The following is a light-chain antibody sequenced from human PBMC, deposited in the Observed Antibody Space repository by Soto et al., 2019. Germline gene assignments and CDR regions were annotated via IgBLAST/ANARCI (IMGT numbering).Light chain of an antibody. CDR3: QQYIAYPRT. Sequence: DIVLTQSPDSLAVSLGERATINCKSSQTVLSRSNHKHYLAWYQQKPGQPPKLLIYWASSRESGVPDRFSGSGSGTDFTLTISSLQAEDVAVYYCQQYIAYPRTFGQGTKVDI. V-gene: IGKV4-1*01. J-gene: IGKJ1*01. CDR1: QTVLSRSNHKHY. CDR2: WAS.